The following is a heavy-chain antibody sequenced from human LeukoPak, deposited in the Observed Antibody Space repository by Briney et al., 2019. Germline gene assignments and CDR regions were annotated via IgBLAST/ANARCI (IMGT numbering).Heavy chain of an antibody. CDR3: VRELSGDYFDY. Sequence: ASVKVSCKASGYSFTSYYIHWVRQAPGQGLEWMGILHPSGGSTNYPQNLRGRVSMTRDTSTSTVYMELSSLRSEDTAVYYCVRELSGDYFDYWGQGTLVTVSS. CDR1: GYSFTSYY. D-gene: IGHD3-10*01. V-gene: IGHV1-46*01. CDR2: LHPSGGST. J-gene: IGHJ4*02.